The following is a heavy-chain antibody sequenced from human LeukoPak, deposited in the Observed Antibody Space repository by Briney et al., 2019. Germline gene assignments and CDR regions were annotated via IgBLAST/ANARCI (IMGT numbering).Heavy chain of an antibody. V-gene: IGHV4-39*01. CDR1: GGSISSSSYY. J-gene: IGHJ6*03. CDR2: IYYSGST. D-gene: IGHD2-15*01. CDR3: ARQARGSYMDV. Sequence: PSETLSLTCTVSGGSISSSSYYWGWIRQPPGKGLEWIGSIYYSGSTYYNPSLKSRVTISVDTSKNQFSLKLSSVTAADTAVYYCARQARGSYMDVWGKGTTVTVSS.